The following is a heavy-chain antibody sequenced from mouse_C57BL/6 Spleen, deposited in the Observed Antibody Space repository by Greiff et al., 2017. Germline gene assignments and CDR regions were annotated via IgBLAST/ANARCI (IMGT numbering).Heavy chain of an antibody. CDR2: IWRGGST. CDR3: AKIDSKGYFDV. J-gene: IGHJ1*03. Sequence: VKLVESGPGLVQPSQSLSITCTVSGFSLTSYGVHWVRQSPGKGLEWLGVIWRGGSTDYNAAFMSRLSITKDNSKSQVFFKMNSLQADDTAIYYCAKIDSKGYFDVWGTGTTVTVSS. CDR1: GFSLTSYG. D-gene: IGHD2-5*01. V-gene: IGHV2-5*01.